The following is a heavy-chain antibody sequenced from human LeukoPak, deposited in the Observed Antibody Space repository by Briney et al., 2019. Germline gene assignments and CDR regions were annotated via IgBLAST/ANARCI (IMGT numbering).Heavy chain of an antibody. D-gene: IGHD1-26*01. Sequence: GGSLRLSCAASGFTFSTFAMSWVRQAPGKGLEWVSGISGNGGNTYYADSVKGRFTISRDNSKNTLYLQMSSLRAEDTAVYYCVKEVARSGSYSTELDYWGQGTLVTVSS. V-gene: IGHV3-23*01. CDR3: VKEVARSGSYSTELDY. J-gene: IGHJ4*02. CDR2: ISGNGGNT. CDR1: GFTFSTFA.